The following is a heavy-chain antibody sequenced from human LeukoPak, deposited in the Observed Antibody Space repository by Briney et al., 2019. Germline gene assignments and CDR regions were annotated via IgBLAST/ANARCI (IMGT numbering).Heavy chain of an antibody. V-gene: IGHV1-69*04. CDR1: GGTFSSYA. CDR3: ARDGMGGIKAFDI. Sequence: GASVKVSCKASGGTFSSYAISWVRQAPGQGLEWMGRIIPILGIANYAQKFQGRVTITADKSTSTAYMELSSLRSEDTAVYYCARDGMGGIKAFDIWGQGTMVTVSS. CDR2: IIPILGIA. D-gene: IGHD3-10*01. J-gene: IGHJ3*02.